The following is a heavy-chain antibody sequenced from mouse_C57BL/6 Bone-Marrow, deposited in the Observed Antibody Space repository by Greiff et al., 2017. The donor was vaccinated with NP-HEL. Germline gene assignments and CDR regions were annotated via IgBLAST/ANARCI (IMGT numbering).Heavy chain of an antibody. J-gene: IGHJ2*01. CDR1: GYSITSGYY. D-gene: IGHD1-1*02. CDR2: ISYDGSN. CDR3: AREGGYYFDY. Sequence: VQLKESGPGLVKPSQSLSLTCSVTGYSITSGYYWHWIRQFPGNKLEWMGYISYDGSNNYNPSLKNRISITRDTSKNQFFLKLNSVTTEDTATYYCAREGGYYFDYWGQGTTLTVSS. V-gene: IGHV3-6*01.